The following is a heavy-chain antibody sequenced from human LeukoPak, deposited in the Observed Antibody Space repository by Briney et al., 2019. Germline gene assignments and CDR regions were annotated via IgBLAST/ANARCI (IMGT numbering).Heavy chain of an antibody. J-gene: IGHJ6*03. CDR1: GFTFSDYY. V-gene: IGHV3-11*01. Sequence: PGGSLRLSCAASGFTFSDYYMSWVRQAPGKGLEWLSYINNSGRKIYYVDSVKGRFTISRDNAKNSLYLQLNSLRAEDTAVYFCSWWAESSNTSHYYFYMDVWGKGTTVTVSS. CDR3: SWWAESSNTSHYYFYMDV. CDR2: INNSGRKI. D-gene: IGHD2-15*01.